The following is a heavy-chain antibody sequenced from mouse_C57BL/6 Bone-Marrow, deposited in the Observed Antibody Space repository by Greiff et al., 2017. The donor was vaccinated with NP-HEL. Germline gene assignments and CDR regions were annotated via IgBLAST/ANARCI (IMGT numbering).Heavy chain of an antibody. CDR2: INSGGSYT. Sequence: EVMLVESGGDLVKPGGSLKLSCAASGFTFSSYGMSWVRQTPDKRLEWVATINSGGSYTYYPDSVKGRFTISRDNAKNTLYLQMSSLKSEDTAMYYCARHPVYGYDWYFDVWGTGTTVTVSS. V-gene: IGHV5-6*01. J-gene: IGHJ1*03. D-gene: IGHD2-2*01. CDR3: ARHPVYGYDWYFDV. CDR1: GFTFSSYG.